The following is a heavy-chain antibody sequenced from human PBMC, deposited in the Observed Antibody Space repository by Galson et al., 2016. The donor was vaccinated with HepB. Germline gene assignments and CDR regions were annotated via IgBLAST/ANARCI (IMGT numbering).Heavy chain of an antibody. Sequence: SVKVSCKASGYTFISYGISWVRQAPGQGLEWMGWISAYDGNINYAQNFQGRVTMTTDTSTSTAYMELRSLRSDDTAVYYCARADGYSFFSRFDPWGQGTLVTVSS. D-gene: IGHD5-24*01. J-gene: IGHJ5*02. CDR2: ISAYDGNI. CDR1: GYTFISYG. V-gene: IGHV1-18*01. CDR3: ARADGYSFFSRFDP.